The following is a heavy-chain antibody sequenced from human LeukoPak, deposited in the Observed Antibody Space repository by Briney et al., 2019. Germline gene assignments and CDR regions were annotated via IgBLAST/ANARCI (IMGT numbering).Heavy chain of an antibody. D-gene: IGHD3-10*01. CDR1: GGTFSSYA. J-gene: IGHJ6*03. CDR2: IIPIFGTA. Sequence: GASVKVSCKASGGTFSSYAISWVRQAPGQGLEWMGGIIPIFGTANSAQKFQGRVTITTDESTSTAYMELSSLRSEDTAVYYCARGQRGYYYYMDVWGKGTTVTVSS. V-gene: IGHV1-69*05. CDR3: ARGQRGYYYYMDV.